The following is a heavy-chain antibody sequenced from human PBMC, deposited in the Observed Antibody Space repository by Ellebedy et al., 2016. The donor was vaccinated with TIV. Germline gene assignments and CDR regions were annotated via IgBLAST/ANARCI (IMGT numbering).Heavy chain of an antibody. V-gene: IGHV1-69*04. CDR2: IIPILGRP. CDR3: ATDSRYSYGYRFNF. Sequence: ASVKVSCKASGGTFSSYGINWVRQAPGQGLEWMGRIIPILGRPDYAQSFQDRVTINADKSTGTPYLEMSSLRSDDTAVYYCATDSRYSYGYRFNFWGQGTLVIVSS. CDR1: GGTFSSYG. D-gene: IGHD5-18*01. J-gene: IGHJ4*02.